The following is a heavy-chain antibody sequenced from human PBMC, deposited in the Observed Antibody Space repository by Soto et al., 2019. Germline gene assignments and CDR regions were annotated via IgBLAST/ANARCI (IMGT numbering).Heavy chain of an antibody. Sequence: GGSLRLSCAASGFTFSSCSMNWVRQAPGKGLEWVSYISSSSSTIYYADSVKGRFTISRDNAKNSLYLQMNSLRDKDTAVYYCAREAGTWHLPLNWFDPWGRGTLVTVSS. D-gene: IGHD6-19*01. V-gene: IGHV3-48*02. CDR3: AREAGTWHLPLNWFDP. CDR2: ISSSSSTI. CDR1: GFTFSSCS. J-gene: IGHJ5*02.